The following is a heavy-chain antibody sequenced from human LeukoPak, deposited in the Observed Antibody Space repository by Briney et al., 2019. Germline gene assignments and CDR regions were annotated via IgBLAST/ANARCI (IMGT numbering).Heavy chain of an antibody. Sequence: GGSLRLSRAVSGFTFSSYWMHWVRQAPGKGLVWVSRIDRDGSRINYADSVKGRFTISRDNGKNTLFLQMNSLRAEDAAVYYCVRGNDYGGPHYWGQGTLVTVSS. CDR2: IDRDGSRI. V-gene: IGHV3-74*01. CDR1: GFTFSSYW. D-gene: IGHD4-23*01. CDR3: VRGNDYGGPHY. J-gene: IGHJ4*02.